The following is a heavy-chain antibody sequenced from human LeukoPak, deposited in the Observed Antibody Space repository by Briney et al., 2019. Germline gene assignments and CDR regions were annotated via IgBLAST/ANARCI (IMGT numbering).Heavy chain of an antibody. J-gene: IGHJ4*02. CDR3: ARAPAVSSHYFDY. D-gene: IGHD6-13*01. Sequence: ASVKVSCKASGYTITSYYLHWVRQAPGQGLEWMGIINPSGGSTDYAQKFQGRVAMTRDTSTSTVYMELSSLRSEDTAVYYCARAPAVSSHYFDYWGQGTLVTVSS. CDR1: GYTITSYY. V-gene: IGHV1-46*01. CDR2: INPSGGST.